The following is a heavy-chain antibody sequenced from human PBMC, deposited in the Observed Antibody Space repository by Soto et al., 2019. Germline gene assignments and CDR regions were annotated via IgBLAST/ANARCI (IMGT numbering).Heavy chain of an antibody. Sequence: SLRLSCAASGFTFSNYWMNWVRQAPGKGLEWVANINEDGSEKYYVDSAKGRFTISRDNAKNSLYLQMSSLRAEDTALYYCARDLFDYWGQGTLVTVSS. CDR2: INEDGSEK. CDR3: ARDLFDY. CDR1: GFTFSNYW. V-gene: IGHV3-7*01. J-gene: IGHJ4*02.